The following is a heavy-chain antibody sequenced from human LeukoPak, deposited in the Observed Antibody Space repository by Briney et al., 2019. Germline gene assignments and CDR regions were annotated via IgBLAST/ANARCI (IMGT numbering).Heavy chain of an antibody. Sequence: GGSLRLSCAASGFTFSSYGMHWVRQAPGKGLEWVAVISYDGSNKYYADSVKGRFTISRDNSKNTLYLQMNSLRAEDTAVYYCAKDVGLVVVVANFDYWGQGTLVTVSS. D-gene: IGHD2-15*01. CDR3: AKDVGLVVVVANFDY. CDR1: GFTFSSYG. CDR2: ISYDGSNK. J-gene: IGHJ4*02. V-gene: IGHV3-30*18.